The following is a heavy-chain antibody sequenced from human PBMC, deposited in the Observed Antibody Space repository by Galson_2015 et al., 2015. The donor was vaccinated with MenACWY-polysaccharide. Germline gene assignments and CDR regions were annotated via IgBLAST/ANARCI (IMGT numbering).Heavy chain of an antibody. CDR2: ISCGGSTT. D-gene: IGHD2-2*01. Sequence: SLRLSCAASGFTFSSYGMHWVRQAPGKGLEWVALISCGGSTTYYADSVKGRFTVSRDNAKNTLYLQMNSLRAEDTAVYYCAKRLGDGSKTICFYYYYYGMAVWGQGTRVTVSS. CDR3: AKRLGDGSKTICFYYYYYGMAV. J-gene: IGHJ6*02. V-gene: IGHV3-30*18. CDR1: GFTFSSYG.